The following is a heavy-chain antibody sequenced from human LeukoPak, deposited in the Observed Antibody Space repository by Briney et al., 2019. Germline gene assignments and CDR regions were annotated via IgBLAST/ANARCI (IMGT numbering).Heavy chain of an antibody. CDR1: GLSFSDYG. CDR3: ASAAGAYDN. J-gene: IGHJ4*02. Sequence: GGSLRLSCAASGLSFSDYGMHWVRQAPGKGLEWVAVIWSDGSNKYYADSVKGRFTISRDNSRETVDLQMNSLRVEDTAVYYCASAAGAYDNWGQGTLVTVFS. CDR2: IWSDGSNK. D-gene: IGHD6-13*01. V-gene: IGHV3-33*01.